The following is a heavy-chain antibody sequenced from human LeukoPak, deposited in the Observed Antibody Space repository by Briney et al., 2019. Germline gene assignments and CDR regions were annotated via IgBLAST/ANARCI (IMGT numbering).Heavy chain of an antibody. CDR1: GGSISSGSYY. CDR3: ARGIRGYICPVDH. Sequence: PSQTLSLTCTVSGGSISSGSYYWSWIRQPAGTGLEWIGRIYTSGSTNYNPSLKSRVTISVDTSKNQFSLKLSSVTAADTAVYYCARGIRGYICPVDHWGQGNLVTVSS. V-gene: IGHV4-61*02. J-gene: IGHJ4*02. CDR2: IYTSGST. D-gene: IGHD5-12*01.